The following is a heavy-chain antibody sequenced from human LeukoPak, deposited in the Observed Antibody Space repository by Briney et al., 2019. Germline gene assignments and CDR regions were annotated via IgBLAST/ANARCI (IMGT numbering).Heavy chain of an antibody. D-gene: IGHD3-22*01. CDR2: ISAYNGNT. V-gene: IGHV1-18*01. Sequence: GASVKVSCKASGYTFTIYGISWVRQAPGQGLEWMGWISAYNGNTNYAQKLQGRVTMTTDTSTSTAYMELRSLRSDDTAVYYCASDQHYDSSGYYYSYYYYYGMDVWGQGTTVTVSS. CDR1: GYTFTIYG. J-gene: IGHJ6*02. CDR3: ASDQHYDSSGYYYSYYYYYGMDV.